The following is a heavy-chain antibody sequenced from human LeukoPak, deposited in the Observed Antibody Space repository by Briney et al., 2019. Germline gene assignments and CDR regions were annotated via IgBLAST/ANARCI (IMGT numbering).Heavy chain of an antibody. Sequence: GGSLRLSCAASGFTFRTYNMNWVRQAPGKGLEWVSYITSGGTTIYYADSVKGRFAISRDNAKNSLYLQMNGLRVEDTAVYYCARVYYASWSGQPLSQHWLDPWGQGTLVTVSS. J-gene: IGHJ5*02. CDR3: ARVYYASWSGQPLSQHWLDP. CDR2: ITSGGTTI. D-gene: IGHD3-3*01. V-gene: IGHV3-48*04. CDR1: GFTFRTYN.